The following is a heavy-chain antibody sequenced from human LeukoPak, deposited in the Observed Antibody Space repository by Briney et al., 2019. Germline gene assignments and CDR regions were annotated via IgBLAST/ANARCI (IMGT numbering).Heavy chain of an antibody. D-gene: IGHD3-22*01. CDR1: GGSFSGYY. Sequence: ETLSLTCAVYGGSFSGYYWSWIRQPPGKGLEWIGEINHSGSTNYNPSLKSRVTISVDTSKNQFSLKLSPVTAADTAVYYCARGPPRYYYDSSGYHGEYYFDYWGQGTLVTVSS. J-gene: IGHJ4*02. V-gene: IGHV4-34*01. CDR2: INHSGST. CDR3: ARGPPRYYYDSSGYHGEYYFDY.